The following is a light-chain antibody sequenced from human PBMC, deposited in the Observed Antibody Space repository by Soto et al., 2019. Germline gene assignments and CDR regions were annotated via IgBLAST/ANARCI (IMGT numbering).Light chain of an antibody. V-gene: IGLV1-40*01. CDR2: GNS. J-gene: IGLJ3*02. CDR1: SFNIGAGYD. CDR3: QSYDDSLSGSWV. Sequence: QSVLTQPPSVSGAPGQRVTISCTGSSFNIGAGYDVHWYQQLPGTAPKLLIYGNSNRPSGVPDRFYGSKSGTSASLAITGLQAGDEADYYCQSYDDSLSGSWVFGGGTKLTVL.